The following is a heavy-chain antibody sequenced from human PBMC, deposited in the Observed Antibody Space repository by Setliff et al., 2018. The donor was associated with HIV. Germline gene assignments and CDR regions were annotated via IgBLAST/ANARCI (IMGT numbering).Heavy chain of an antibody. CDR1: GFTFNNAW. V-gene: IGHV3-15*01. CDR2: IKKSSDGGKT. Sequence: GGSLRLSCVASGFTFNNAWMNWVRQAPGKGLEWLGRIKKSSDGGKTDDASPVKGRFTISRDDSKNTLYLQMNSLKIEDTAVYFCAKCGGVTCYSASWYFDYWGQGTLVTVSS. CDR3: AKCGGVTCYSASWYFDY. J-gene: IGHJ4*02. D-gene: IGHD2-15*01.